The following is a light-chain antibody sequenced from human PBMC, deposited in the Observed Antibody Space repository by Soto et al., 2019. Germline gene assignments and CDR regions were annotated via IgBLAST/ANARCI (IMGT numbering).Light chain of an antibody. CDR2: DVS. CDR3: QHTTDFT. CDR1: SSSKW. V-gene: IGKV1-5*01. Sequence: DIQMTQSPSTLAASVGDIVTMTCRSSSKWLAWYQKKPGKAPNLLIYDVSNLERGVPPRFSGSTSGAESTLTITGLQPDDLGTYYCQHTTDFTFGQGTKVEIK. J-gene: IGKJ2*01.